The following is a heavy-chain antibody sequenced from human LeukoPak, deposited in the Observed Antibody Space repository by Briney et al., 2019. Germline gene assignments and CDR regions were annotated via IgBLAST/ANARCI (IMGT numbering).Heavy chain of an antibody. CDR3: ARLLGWFGESNFDY. V-gene: IGHV4-39*01. J-gene: IGHJ4*02. D-gene: IGHD3-10*01. Sequence: SETLSLTCTVSGASISGTAYYWGWVRQPPRKGLEWIGNIYYSGSTYYNASLQSRVTISIDTSKNQFSLKLSSVTAADTAVYYCARLLGWFGESNFDYWGQGTLVTVSS. CDR2: IYYSGST. CDR1: GASISGTAYY.